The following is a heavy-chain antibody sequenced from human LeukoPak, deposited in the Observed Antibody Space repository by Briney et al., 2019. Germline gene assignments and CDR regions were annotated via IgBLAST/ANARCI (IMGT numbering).Heavy chain of an antibody. J-gene: IGHJ6*02. Sequence: SETLSLTCAVYGGSFSGYYWSWIRQPPGKGLEWIGEINHSGSTNYNPSLKSRVTISVDTSKNQFSLKLSSVAAADTAVYYCARGPDCSGGSCYSNYYYGMDVWGQGTTVTVSS. CDR2: INHSGST. CDR3: ARGPDCSGGSCYSNYYYGMDV. CDR1: GGSFSGYY. D-gene: IGHD2-15*01. V-gene: IGHV4-34*01.